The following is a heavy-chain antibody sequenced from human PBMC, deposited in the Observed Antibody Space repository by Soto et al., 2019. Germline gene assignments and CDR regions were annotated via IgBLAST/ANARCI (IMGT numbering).Heavy chain of an antibody. CDR2: IKQAGSEK. CDR3: AREKRANGYFDY. V-gene: IGHV3-7*01. CDR1: GFTFSAYW. D-gene: IGHD6-25*01. Sequence: EVQLVESGGGLVQTGGSLRLSCAASGFTFSAYWMSWVRQAPGKGLEWVANIKQAGSEKYYVDSVNGRFIISRDDAKNSLFLQVTSLRVEDTAVSYCAREKRANGYFDYWGQGTLVTVSS. J-gene: IGHJ4*02.